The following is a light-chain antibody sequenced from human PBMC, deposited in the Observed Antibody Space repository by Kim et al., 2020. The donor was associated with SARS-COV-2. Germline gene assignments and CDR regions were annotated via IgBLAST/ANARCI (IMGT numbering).Light chain of an antibody. V-gene: IGKV3-20*01. Sequence: EIVLTQSPGTVSLSPGERATLSCRASQSVRSSYLAWYQQIPGQAPRLLIYGASSRATGIPDRFSGSGSGTDFTLTISRLEPEDFAVYYCQQYGTSPRTFGQGTKVDIK. CDR3: QQYGTSPRT. CDR2: GAS. J-gene: IGKJ1*01. CDR1: QSVRSSY.